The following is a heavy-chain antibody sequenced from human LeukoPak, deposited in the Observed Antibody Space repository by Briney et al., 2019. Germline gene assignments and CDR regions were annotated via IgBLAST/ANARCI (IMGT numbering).Heavy chain of an antibody. V-gene: IGHV3-30*02. J-gene: IGHJ6*03. Sequence: GGSLRLSCAASGFTFSSYGMHWVRQAPGKGLEWVAFIRYDGSNKYYADSVKGRFTISRDNSKNTLYLQMNSLRAEDTAVYYCPKDRGFMTTVTASLLYMDVWGKGTTVTISS. CDR2: IRYDGSNK. D-gene: IGHD4-17*01. CDR3: PKDRGFMTTVTASLLYMDV. CDR1: GFTFSSYG.